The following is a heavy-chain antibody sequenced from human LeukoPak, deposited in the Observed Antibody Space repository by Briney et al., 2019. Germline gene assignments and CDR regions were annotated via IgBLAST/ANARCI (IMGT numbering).Heavy chain of an antibody. Sequence: GGSLRLSCSGSGFTFSSYVMHWVRQAPGKGLEWVSVIYSGGSTYYADSVKGRFTISRDNSKNTLYLQMNSLRAEDTAVYYCARVDYGDYGFDYWGQGTLVTVSS. J-gene: IGHJ4*01. CDR2: IYSGGST. D-gene: IGHD4-17*01. CDR3: ARVDYGDYGFDY. V-gene: IGHV3-66*01. CDR1: GFTFSSYV.